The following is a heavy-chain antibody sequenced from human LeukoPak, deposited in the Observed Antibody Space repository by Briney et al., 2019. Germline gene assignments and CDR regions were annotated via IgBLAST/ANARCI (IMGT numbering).Heavy chain of an antibody. J-gene: IGHJ6*03. Sequence: SETLSLTCTVSGGSISSTSYYWGWIRQPPGKGLEWIGSIYYSGTTYYNPSLKSRVTISVDTSKNQFSLKLNSVTAADTAVYYCARQGYCSGGSCYSYYYYYMDVWGKGTTVTVSS. CDR3: ARQGYCSGGSCYSYYYYYMDV. CDR1: GGSISSTSYY. CDR2: IYYSGTT. V-gene: IGHV4-39*01. D-gene: IGHD2-15*01.